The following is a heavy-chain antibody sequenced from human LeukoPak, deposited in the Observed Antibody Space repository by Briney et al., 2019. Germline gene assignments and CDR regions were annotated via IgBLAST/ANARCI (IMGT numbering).Heavy chain of an antibody. CDR1: GFTFSSYS. CDR2: IDRNGVGT. V-gene: IGHV3-64*01. J-gene: IGHJ6*03. CDR3: ARNGAVGTTNYFYMDV. Sequence: GGSLRLSCAASGFTFSSYSMNWVRQAPGKGLEFVSAIDRNGVGTYYANSVQGRFTISRDNSKNTLYLQMGSLRPEDIAIYFCARNGAVGTTNYFYMDVWGKGTTVTISS. D-gene: IGHD1-26*01.